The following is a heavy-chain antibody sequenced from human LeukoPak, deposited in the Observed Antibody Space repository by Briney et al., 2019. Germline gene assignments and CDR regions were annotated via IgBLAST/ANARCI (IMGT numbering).Heavy chain of an antibody. CDR1: GFTVSSNC. Sequence: GGSLRLSCAASGFTVSSNCMSWVRQAPGKGLEWVSVIYSSGTTYSADSVKGRFTISRDNSKNTLYLQMNNLRADDTAVYYRARGSGSFEDYYYYYYMDVWGKGTTVTVSS. D-gene: IGHD3-10*01. V-gene: IGHV3-53*01. CDR3: ARGSGSFEDYYYYYYMDV. J-gene: IGHJ6*03. CDR2: IYSSGTT.